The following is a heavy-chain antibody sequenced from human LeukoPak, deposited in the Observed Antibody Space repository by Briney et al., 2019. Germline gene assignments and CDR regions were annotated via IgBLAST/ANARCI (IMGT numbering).Heavy chain of an antibody. CDR3: ARTSGSYLKWFDP. J-gene: IGHJ5*02. D-gene: IGHD3-10*01. V-gene: IGHV4-39*01. Sequence: SETLSLTCTVSGGSISSSSYYWGWIRQPPGKGLEWIGSIYYSGSTHYNPSLKSRVTISVDTSKNQFSLKLSSVTATDTAVYYCARTSGSYLKWFDPWGQGTLVTVSS. CDR2: IYYSGST. CDR1: GGSISSSSYY.